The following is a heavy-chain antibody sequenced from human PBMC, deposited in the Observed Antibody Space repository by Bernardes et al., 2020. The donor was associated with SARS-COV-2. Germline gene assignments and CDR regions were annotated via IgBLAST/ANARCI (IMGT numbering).Heavy chain of an antibody. Sequence: TLSLTCSVSGGSINNYYWSWIRQSPEQGLEWIGYIYYSGSTHYNPALKSRVTISVDTSRDEFSLNLSSVTAADTAVYFCARRRLSDVMDAFDVWGRGTMVTVSS. CDR2: IYYSGST. D-gene: IGHD3-16*01. J-gene: IGHJ3*01. V-gene: IGHV4-59*08. CDR1: GGSINNYY. CDR3: ARRRLSDVMDAFDV.